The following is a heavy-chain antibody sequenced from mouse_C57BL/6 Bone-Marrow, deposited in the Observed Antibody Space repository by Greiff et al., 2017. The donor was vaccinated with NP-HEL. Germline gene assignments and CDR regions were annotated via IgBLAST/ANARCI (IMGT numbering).Heavy chain of an antibody. J-gene: IGHJ1*03. CDR1: GFTFSSYA. CDR2: ISDGGSYT. Sequence: EVMLVESGGGLVKPGGSLKLSCAASGFTFSSYAMSWVRQTPEKRLEWVATISDGGSYTYNPDNVKGRFTISRDNAKNNLYLQMSHLKSEDTAMYYCARHYGSSYWYFDVWGTGTTVTVSS. D-gene: IGHD1-1*01. CDR3: ARHYGSSYWYFDV. V-gene: IGHV5-4*03.